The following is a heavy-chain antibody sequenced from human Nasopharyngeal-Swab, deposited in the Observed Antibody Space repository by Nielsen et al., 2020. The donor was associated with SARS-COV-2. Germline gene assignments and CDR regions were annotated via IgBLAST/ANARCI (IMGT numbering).Heavy chain of an antibody. CDR1: GGSISGYF. V-gene: IGHV4-4*07. Sequence: GSLRLSCSVSGGSISGYFLSWIRQPAAEGLEWIGRVYTSGSTNYNPSLKSRVTISIDMSKNQFSLELRSVTAADTAFYYCARSGTTKYGLDVWGQGTTVIVSS. CDR3: ARSGTTKYGLDV. J-gene: IGHJ6*01. D-gene: IGHD1-1*01. CDR2: VYTSGST.